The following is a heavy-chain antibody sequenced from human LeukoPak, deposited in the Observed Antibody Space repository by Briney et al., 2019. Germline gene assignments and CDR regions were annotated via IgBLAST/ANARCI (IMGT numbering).Heavy chain of an antibody. CDR3: ARHGDITMVRGVPPDY. J-gene: IGHJ4*02. CDR2: IYPGDSDT. Sequence: GESLKISCKGFGYTFHTYWIAWVRQMPGKGLEWMGIIYPGDSDTRYSPSFRGQVTISADKSISTAYLQWSSLKASDTAMYYCARHGDITMVRGVPPDYWGQGTLVTVSS. D-gene: IGHD3-10*01. V-gene: IGHV5-51*01. CDR1: GYTFHTYW.